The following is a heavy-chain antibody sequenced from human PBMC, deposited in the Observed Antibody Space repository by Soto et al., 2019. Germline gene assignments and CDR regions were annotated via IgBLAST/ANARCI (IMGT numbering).Heavy chain of an antibody. CDR3: VRDRFTIFGVAENRFDP. D-gene: IGHD3-3*01. Sequence: EVQLVESGGGLVQPGGSLRLSCAASGFTVSNSYMSWIRQAPGKGLEWLSIVYSGASTYYAGSVKGRFTISRDSSKNTIYLQMTSLGADDTAVYYCVRDRFTIFGVAENRFDPWGQGTLVTVSS. CDR1: GFTVSNSY. J-gene: IGHJ5*02. CDR2: VYSGAST. V-gene: IGHV3-66*01.